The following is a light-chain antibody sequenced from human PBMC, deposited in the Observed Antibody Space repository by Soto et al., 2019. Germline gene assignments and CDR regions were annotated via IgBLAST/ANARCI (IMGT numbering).Light chain of an antibody. CDR2: LAS. V-gene: IGKV1-12*01. CDR1: QDMNSW. Sequence: DIQMTQSPSSVSASVGDRLTITCRASQDMNSWLAWFQQKPGKAPKLLIYLASNLETGVPSRFSGSGSGTDFARPISSLQPEDFATYYCQQAKRFPLTFGGGTKVEIK. J-gene: IGKJ4*01. CDR3: QQAKRFPLT.